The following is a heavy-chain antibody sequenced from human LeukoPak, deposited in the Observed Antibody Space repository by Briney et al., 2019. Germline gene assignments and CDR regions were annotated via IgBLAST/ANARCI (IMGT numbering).Heavy chain of an antibody. CDR3: ARAAGPTSLDY. J-gene: IGHJ4*02. V-gene: IGHV1-2*02. CDR1: GYTFTGYY. CDR2: INPTSGGS. Sequence: ASVNVSCKASGYTFTGYYMHWVRQAPGQGLAWMGWINPTSGGSTYAETFPGRVTMTRDTSIRTAYMELSRLRYGVTAVYYGARAAGPTSLDYWGEGTLVTVSS.